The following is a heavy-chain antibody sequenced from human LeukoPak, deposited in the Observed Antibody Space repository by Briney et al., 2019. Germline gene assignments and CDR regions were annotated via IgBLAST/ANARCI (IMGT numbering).Heavy chain of an antibody. CDR2: ISGSGGST. Sequence: PGGSLRLSCAASGFTFSSYAMSWVRQAPGEGLEWISAISGSGGSTYDADSVKGRFTISRDNSKNQLYLQMNSLRAEDTAVYYCAKVRDSPITIFGVVTAFDYWGQGTLVTVSS. CDR1: GFTFSSYA. D-gene: IGHD3-3*01. CDR3: AKVRDSPITIFGVVTAFDY. V-gene: IGHV3-23*01. J-gene: IGHJ4*02.